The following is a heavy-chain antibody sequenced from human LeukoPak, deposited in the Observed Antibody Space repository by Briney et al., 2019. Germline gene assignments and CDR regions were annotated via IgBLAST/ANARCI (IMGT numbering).Heavy chain of an antibody. CDR1: GFTFSSYV. CDR2: ISGSGGST. Sequence: GGSLRLSCAASGFTFSSYVMSWVRQAPGKGLEWVSAISGSGGSTYYADSVKGRFTISRDNSKNTLYLQMNSLRAEDTAVYYCAKAGSPDYYDSSGYRYYFDYWGQGTLVTVSS. D-gene: IGHD3-22*01. J-gene: IGHJ4*02. CDR3: AKAGSPDYYDSSGYRYYFDY. V-gene: IGHV3-23*01.